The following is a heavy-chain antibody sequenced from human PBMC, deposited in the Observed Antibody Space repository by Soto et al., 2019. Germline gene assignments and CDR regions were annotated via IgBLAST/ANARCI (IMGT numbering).Heavy chain of an antibody. J-gene: IGHJ4*02. CDR1: GYTFTGYY. CDR3: ARDKGVYVDTAMAWDY. V-gene: IGHV1-2*02. Sequence: ASVKVSCKASGYTFTGYYMHWVRQAPGQGLEWMGWINPNSGGTNYAQKFQGRVTMTRDTSISTAYMELSRLRSDDTAAYYCARDKGVYVDTAMAWDYWGQGTLVTVSS. D-gene: IGHD5-18*01. CDR2: INPNSGGT.